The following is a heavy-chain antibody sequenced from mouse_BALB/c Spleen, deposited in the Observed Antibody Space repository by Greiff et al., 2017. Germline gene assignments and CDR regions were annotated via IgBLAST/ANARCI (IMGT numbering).Heavy chain of an antibody. D-gene: IGHD2-14*01. J-gene: IGHJ2*01. Sequence: EVQRVESGGGLVQPGGSLRLSCATSGFTFTDYYMSWVRQPPGKALEWLGFIRNKANGYTTEYSASVKGRFTISRDNSQSILYLQMNTLRAEDSATYYCAREGYRYDLDYWGQGTTLTVSS. CDR2: IRNKANGYTT. V-gene: IGHV7-3*02. CDR3: AREGYRYDLDY. CDR1: GFTFTDYY.